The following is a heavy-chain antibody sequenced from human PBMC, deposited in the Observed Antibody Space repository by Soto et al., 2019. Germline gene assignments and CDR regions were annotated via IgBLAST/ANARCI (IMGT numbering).Heavy chain of an antibody. CDR3: ARWARAKTNGAFDI. CDR1: GGTFSSYT. CDR2: IIPILGIA. V-gene: IGHV1-69*02. J-gene: IGHJ3*02. Sequence: ASVKVSCKASGGTFSSYTTSWVRPAPGQGLEWMGMIIPILGIANYAQKFQGRVKITADTSTSTAYMELSSLRSEDTAVYYCARWARAKTNGAFDIWGQGTMVTVSS. D-gene: IGHD1-26*01.